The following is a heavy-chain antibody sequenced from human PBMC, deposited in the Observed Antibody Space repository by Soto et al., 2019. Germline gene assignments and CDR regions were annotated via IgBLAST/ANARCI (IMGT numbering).Heavy chain of an antibody. J-gene: IGHJ4*02. D-gene: IGHD3-22*01. V-gene: IGHV3-30-3*01. CDR2: ISYDGSNK. CDR1: GFTFSRSA. Sequence: PGGSLRLSCAASGFTFSRSAMHWVRQAPGKGLEWVAIISYDGSNKYYADSVKGRFTISRDNSKNTLYLQMNSLRAEDTAVYYCARDVVLNYNDSSGYSLGAFNGFDYWGQGTLVTVSS. CDR3: ARDVVLNYNDSSGYSLGAFNGFDY.